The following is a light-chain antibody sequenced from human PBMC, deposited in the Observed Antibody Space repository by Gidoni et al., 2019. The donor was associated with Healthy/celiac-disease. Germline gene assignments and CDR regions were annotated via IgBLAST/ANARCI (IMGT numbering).Light chain of an antibody. CDR3: QQRSNWPPWT. CDR1: QSVSSY. J-gene: IGKJ1*01. Sequence: EIVLTQSPATLSLSPRERATLSCRASQSVSSYLAWYQQKPGQAPRLLIYDASNRATGIPARFSGSGSGTDFTLTISSLDPEDFAVYYCQQRSNWPPWTFGQGTKVEIK. CDR2: DAS. V-gene: IGKV3-11*01.